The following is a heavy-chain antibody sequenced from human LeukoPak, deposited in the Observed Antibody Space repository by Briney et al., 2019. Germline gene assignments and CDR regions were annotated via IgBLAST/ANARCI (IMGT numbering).Heavy chain of an antibody. CDR1: GFTFSNVY. V-gene: IGHV3-15*01. CDR2: IKSKTEGGTA. Sequence: GGSLRLSCAASGFTFSNVYMSWVRRAPGKGLEWVGRIKSKTEGGTADYAAPVKGRFTISRDDSKNTMYLQMDNLRTEDTAVYYCTTYKSYSDAWGQGTLVIVSS. D-gene: IGHD1-1*01. CDR3: TTYKSYSDA. J-gene: IGHJ5*02.